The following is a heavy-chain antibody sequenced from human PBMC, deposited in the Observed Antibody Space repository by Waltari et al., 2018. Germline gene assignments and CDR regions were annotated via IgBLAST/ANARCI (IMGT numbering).Heavy chain of an antibody. J-gene: IGHJ4*02. CDR3: VRRSSGWSAFDQ. Sequence: EVQLLESGGGLVQPGGSLRLSCVVSGFTFSDYVMNWVRQAPGMGLEWVSSVAESDGRTFYADSVKGRFTISRDNSKNTLYLQMNSLRVEDTAIYYCVRRSSGWSAFDQWGQGILVTVSA. CDR1: GFTFSDYV. CDR2: VAESDGRT. V-gene: IGHV3-23*01. D-gene: IGHD6-19*01.